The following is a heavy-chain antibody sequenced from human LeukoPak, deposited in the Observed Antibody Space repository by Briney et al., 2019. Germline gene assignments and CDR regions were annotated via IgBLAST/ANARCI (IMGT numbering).Heavy chain of an antibody. Sequence: GGSLRLSCATSEFTFGSYAMTWVRQAPGKGLEWVAFIRYDGSNKYYADSVKGRFTISRDNSKNTLYLQMNSLRAEDTAVYYCAKDGSRGVDYWGQGTLVTVSS. CDR2: IRYDGSNK. V-gene: IGHV3-30*02. J-gene: IGHJ4*02. CDR3: AKDGSRGVDY. D-gene: IGHD3-10*01. CDR1: EFTFGSYA.